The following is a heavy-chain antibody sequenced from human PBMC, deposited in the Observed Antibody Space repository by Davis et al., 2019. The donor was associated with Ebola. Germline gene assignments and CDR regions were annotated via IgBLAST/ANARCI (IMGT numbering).Heavy chain of an antibody. D-gene: IGHD5-18*01. CDR3: ARANTGMVPPEIDS. CDR2: IYYTGIT. V-gene: IGHV4-59*01. J-gene: IGHJ4*02. Sequence: SETLSLTCSVSGGSITRGYWTWVRQPPGKGLEWIGYIYYTGITNYNPSLKSRVTISIDTSKTQFSLEVTSVTAADTAVYYCARANTGMVPPEIDSWGRGTLVTVSS. CDR1: GGSITRGY.